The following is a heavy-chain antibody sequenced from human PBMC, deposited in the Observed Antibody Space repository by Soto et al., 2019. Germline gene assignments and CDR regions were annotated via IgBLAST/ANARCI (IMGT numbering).Heavy chain of an antibody. V-gene: IGHV4-39*01. CDR1: GGSISSSSYY. Sequence: QLQLQESGPGLVKPSETLSLTCTVSGGSISSSSYYWGWIRQPPGKGLEWIGSIYYSGSTYYNPSLKSRVTISVDTSKNQFSLKLSSVTAADTAVYYCARRGYCSSTSCYDGGFDYWGQGTLVTVSS. CDR3: ARRGYCSSTSCYDGGFDY. CDR2: IYYSGST. D-gene: IGHD2-2*01. J-gene: IGHJ4*02.